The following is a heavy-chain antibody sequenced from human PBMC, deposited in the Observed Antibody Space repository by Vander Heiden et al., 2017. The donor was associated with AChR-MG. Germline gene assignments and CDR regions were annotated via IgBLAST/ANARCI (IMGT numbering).Heavy chain of an antibody. Sequence: QVQLVQSGAEVKKPGSSVKVSCKASGGTFSSYAISWVRQAPGQGLEWMGGIIPIFGTANYAQKFQGRVTITADESTSTAYMELSSLRSEDTAVYYCARGVIGYCSGGSCYGYDYYYYYGMDVWGQGTTVTVSS. CDR1: GGTFSSYA. CDR2: IIPIFGTA. D-gene: IGHD2-15*01. V-gene: IGHV1-69*01. CDR3: ARGVIGYCSGGSCYGYDYYYYYGMDV. J-gene: IGHJ6*02.